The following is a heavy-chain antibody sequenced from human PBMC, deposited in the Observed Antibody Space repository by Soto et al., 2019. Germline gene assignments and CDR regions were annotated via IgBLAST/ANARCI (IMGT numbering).Heavy chain of an antibody. CDR2: IYYSGST. Sequence: QVQLQESGPGLVKPSQTLSHTCTVSGGSISSGGYYWSWIRQHPGKGLEWIGYIYYSGSTYYNPSLKSRVTISIDTSKNHFSLKLNSVTAADTAVYYCATLKADEKALNYWGQGTLVTVSS. D-gene: IGHD6-19*01. CDR3: ATLKADEKALNY. J-gene: IGHJ4*02. CDR1: GGSISSGGYY. V-gene: IGHV4-31*03.